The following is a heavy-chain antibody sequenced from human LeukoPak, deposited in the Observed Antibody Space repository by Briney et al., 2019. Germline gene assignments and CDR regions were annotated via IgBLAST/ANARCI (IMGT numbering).Heavy chain of an antibody. J-gene: IGHJ6*03. D-gene: IGHD3-10*01. CDR2: ISSSGGTI. Sequence: PGGSLRLSCAASGLIFSDCYMTWLRQAPGKGLEWVSYISSSGGTISYADSVKGRFTISRDNAKNSVYLHMNSLRAEDTALYYCARLSAYYYGSFFYYYMDVWGKGTTVTVSS. CDR1: GLIFSDCY. V-gene: IGHV3-11*04. CDR3: ARLSAYYYGSFFYYYMDV.